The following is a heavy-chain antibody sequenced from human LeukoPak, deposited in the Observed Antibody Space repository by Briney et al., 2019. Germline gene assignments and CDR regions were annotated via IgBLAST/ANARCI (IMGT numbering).Heavy chain of an antibody. CDR2: IIPIFGAA. CDR1: GDTFSSYA. Sequence: ASVKVSCKSSGDTFSSYAISWVRQAPGQGLEWMGGIIPIFGAANYAQKFQGGVTITTDESTSTAYMELSSLKSEDTAVYYCARGGCVEAKNYFDYWGQGTLVTVSS. CDR3: ARGGCVEAKNYFDY. J-gene: IGHJ4*02. V-gene: IGHV1-69*05. D-gene: IGHD1-1*01.